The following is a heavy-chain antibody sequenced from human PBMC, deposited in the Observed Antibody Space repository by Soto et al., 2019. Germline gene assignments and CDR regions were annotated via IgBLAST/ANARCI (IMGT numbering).Heavy chain of an antibody. CDR3: AGGSGWISDT. CDR2: IKDDGGDE. CDR1: GFTFSPYW. Sequence: EVQLVESGGGLVQPGGSLRLSCAASGFTFSPYWMSWVRQAPGKGLEWVAIIKDDGGDELYLEAVRERFTISRDNAKKSLHLAMDSLRVEDTAVYYCAGGSGWISDTWGQGTLVTVSS. J-gene: IGHJ5*02. V-gene: IGHV3-7*05. D-gene: IGHD6-19*01.